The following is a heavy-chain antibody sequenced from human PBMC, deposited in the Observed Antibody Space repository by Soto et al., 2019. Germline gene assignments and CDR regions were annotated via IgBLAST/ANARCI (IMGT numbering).Heavy chain of an antibody. J-gene: IGHJ3*02. CDR2: IYPGDSDT. D-gene: IGHD2-15*01. CDR1: GYSFTSYW. V-gene: IGHV5-51*01. Sequence: SGESLKISCKGSGYSFTSYWIGWVRQMPGKGLEWMGIIYPGDSDTRYSPSFQGQVTISADKSISTAYLQWSSLKASDTAMYYCARCTRYCSGGSCYSDAFDIWGQGTMVTVSS. CDR3: ARCTRYCSGGSCYSDAFDI.